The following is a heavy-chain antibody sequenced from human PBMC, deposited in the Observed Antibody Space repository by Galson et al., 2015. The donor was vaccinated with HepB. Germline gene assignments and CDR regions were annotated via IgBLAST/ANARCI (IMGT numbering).Heavy chain of an antibody. CDR2: IWYDGSNK. V-gene: IGHV3-33*01. D-gene: IGHD1-1*01. J-gene: IGHJ4*02. CDR3: ARDRGRTGTTPIDY. Sequence: SLRLSCAASGFTFSSYGMHWVRQAPGKGLEWVAVIWYDGSNKYYADSVKGRFTISRDNSKNTLYLQMNSLRAEDTAVYYCARDRGRTGTTPIDYWGQGTLVTVSS. CDR1: GFTFSSYG.